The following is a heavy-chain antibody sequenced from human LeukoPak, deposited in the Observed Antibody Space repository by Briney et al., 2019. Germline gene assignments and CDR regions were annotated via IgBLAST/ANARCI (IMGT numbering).Heavy chain of an antibody. V-gene: IGHV1-46*01. Sequence: ASVKVSCKASGYTFTSYYMHWGRQAPGQGLEWMGIINPSGGSTSYAQKFQGRVTMTSDTSTSTVYMELSSLRSEDTAVYYCARATTVTYRLDYWGQGTLVTVSS. J-gene: IGHJ4*02. CDR2: INPSGGST. D-gene: IGHD4-17*01. CDR1: GYTFTSYY. CDR3: ARATTVTYRLDY.